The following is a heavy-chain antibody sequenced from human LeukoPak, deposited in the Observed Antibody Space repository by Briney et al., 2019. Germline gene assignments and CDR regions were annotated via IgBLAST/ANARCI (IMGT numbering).Heavy chain of an antibody. V-gene: IGHV5-51*01. CDR3: ARLDSYLVIAVAGTGFDY. J-gene: IGHJ4*02. CDR1: EYSFPNYC. Sequence: GESLKISCKGSEYSFPNYCIGWVRQMPGKGLEWMGIIYPDDSDTRYSPSFQGQVTISADRSISTAYLQWSSLRASDTAMYYCARLDSYLVIAVAGTGFDYWGQGTLVTVS. D-gene: IGHD6-19*01. CDR2: IYPDDSDT.